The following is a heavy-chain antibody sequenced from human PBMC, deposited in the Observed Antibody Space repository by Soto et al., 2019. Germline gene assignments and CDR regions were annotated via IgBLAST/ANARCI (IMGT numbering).Heavy chain of an antibody. D-gene: IGHD3-3*01. CDR2: ISYDGSNK. CDR3: ARDKITYYDFKRGMDV. CDR1: GFTFSSYA. V-gene: IGHV3-30-3*01. Sequence: GGSLRLSCAASGFTFSSYAMHWVRQAPCKGLEWVAVISYDGSNKYYADSVKGRFTISRDNSKNTLYLQMNSLRAEDTAVYYCARDKITYYDFKRGMDVWGQGTTVTVSS. J-gene: IGHJ6*02.